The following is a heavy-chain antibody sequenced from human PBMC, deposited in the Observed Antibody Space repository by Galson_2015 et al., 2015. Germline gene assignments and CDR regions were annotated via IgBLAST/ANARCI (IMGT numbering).Heavy chain of an antibody. V-gene: IGHV3-74*01. Sequence: SLRLPCAASGFTFSSYWMHWVRQVPGKGLMWVSRIKGDGSSIIYADSVKGRFTISRDNTKNTVWLQMNSLRVEDTAVYYCARDPVDGSGHFDYWGQGTLVTVSS. CDR1: GFTFSSYW. CDR3: ARDPVDGSGHFDY. D-gene: IGHD6-19*01. CDR2: IKGDGSSI. J-gene: IGHJ4*02.